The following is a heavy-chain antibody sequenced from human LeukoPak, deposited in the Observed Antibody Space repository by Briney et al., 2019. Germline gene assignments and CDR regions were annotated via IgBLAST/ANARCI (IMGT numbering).Heavy chain of an antibody. CDR3: AKEGRSTTPGY. V-gene: IGHV3-21*01. Sequence: GGSLRLSCAASGFTFSSSDMDWVRQAPGKGLEWVASISSSSSLIYYTDSVKGRFTISRDNAKNSLYLQMNSLRAEDTAVYFCAKEGRSTTPGYWGQGTLVTVSS. CDR1: GFTFSSSD. CDR2: ISSSSSLI. D-gene: IGHD6-13*01. J-gene: IGHJ4*02.